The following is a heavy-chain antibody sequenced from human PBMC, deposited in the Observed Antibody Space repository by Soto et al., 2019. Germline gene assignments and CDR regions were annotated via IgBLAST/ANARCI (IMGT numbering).Heavy chain of an antibody. CDR1: GFTFSSHA. Sequence: PGGSLRLSCAASGFTFSSHAMHWVRQAPGKGLEWVTVISYAGSDKYYADSVKGRFTISRDNSKDTLYLQMNSLRAEDTAVYYCARNPPRLVTAILDYWGQGTLVTVSS. CDR3: ARNPPRLVTAILDY. J-gene: IGHJ4*02. CDR2: ISYAGSDK. D-gene: IGHD2-21*02. V-gene: IGHV3-30-3*01.